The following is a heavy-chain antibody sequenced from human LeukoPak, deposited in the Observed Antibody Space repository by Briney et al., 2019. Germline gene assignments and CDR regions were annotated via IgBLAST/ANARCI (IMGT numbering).Heavy chain of an antibody. Sequence: GRSLRLSCAASGFTFSSYAMHWVRQAPGKGLEWVAVISYDGSNKYYADSVKGRFTISRDNSKNTLYLQMNSLRAKDTAVYYCARATTVTGPDVWGQGTTVTVSS. CDR3: ARATTVTGPDV. V-gene: IGHV3-30-3*01. J-gene: IGHJ6*02. CDR1: GFTFSSYA. D-gene: IGHD4-17*01. CDR2: ISYDGSNK.